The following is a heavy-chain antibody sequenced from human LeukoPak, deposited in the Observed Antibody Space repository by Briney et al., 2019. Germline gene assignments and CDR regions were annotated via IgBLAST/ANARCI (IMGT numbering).Heavy chain of an antibody. Sequence: GGSLRLSCAASGFTFSSYAMSWVRQAPGEGLEWVSAISGSGGSTYYADSVKGRFTISRDNSKNTLYLQMNSLRAEDTAVYYCAKDGDTYYDILTALYYFDYWGQGTLVTVSS. CDR3: AKDGDTYYDILTALYYFDY. D-gene: IGHD3-9*01. V-gene: IGHV3-23*01. CDR2: ISGSGGST. J-gene: IGHJ4*02. CDR1: GFTFSSYA.